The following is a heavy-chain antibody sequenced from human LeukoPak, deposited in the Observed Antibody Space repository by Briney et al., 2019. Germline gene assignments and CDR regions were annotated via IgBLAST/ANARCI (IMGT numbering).Heavy chain of an antibody. J-gene: IGHJ5*02. CDR1: GYTFTGYY. V-gene: IGHV1-2*02. D-gene: IGHD3-10*01. CDR3: AKRITMVRGKNWFDP. Sequence: ASVKVSCKASGYTFTGYYMHWVRQAPGQGLEWMGWINPNSGGTNYAQKFQGRVTMTRDTSISTAYMELSRLRSDDTAVYYCAKRITMVRGKNWFDPWGQGTLVTVSS. CDR2: INPNSGGT.